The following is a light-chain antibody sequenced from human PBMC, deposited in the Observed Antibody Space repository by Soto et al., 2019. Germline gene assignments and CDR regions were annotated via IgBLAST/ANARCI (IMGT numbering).Light chain of an antibody. CDR1: QPINSW. V-gene: IGKV1-5*01. J-gene: IGKJ2*02. CDR3: QQYKTYPCT. Sequence: DVQMTQSPSTLSASVGDRVTITCRASQPINSWLAWFQQKPGKAPTLLIHDASSLESGVPSRFSGIGFGTDFTLIITNLQPDDFATYYCQQYKTYPCTFGQGTKLEVK. CDR2: DAS.